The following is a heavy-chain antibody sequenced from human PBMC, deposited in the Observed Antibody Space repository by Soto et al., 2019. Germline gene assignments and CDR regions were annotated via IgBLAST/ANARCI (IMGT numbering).Heavy chain of an antibody. CDR2: IVPLFGTT. CDR3: AKASGRSWYNWFDP. CDR1: GGNFTSYA. J-gene: IGHJ5*02. D-gene: IGHD6-13*01. Sequence: QVQLVQSGAEVKKPGSSVKVSCKASGGNFTSYAISWVRQAPGQGLEFMGGIVPLFGTTNYAHKFRGRVTLTADESTSAVYMEMSSLRSEDTAVYYCAKASGRSWYNWFDPWGQGTLVTVST. V-gene: IGHV1-69*01.